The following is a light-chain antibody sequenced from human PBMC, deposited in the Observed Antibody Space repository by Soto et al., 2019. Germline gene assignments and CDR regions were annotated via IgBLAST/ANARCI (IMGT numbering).Light chain of an antibody. CDR1: SNDVGGYNY. V-gene: IGLV2-14*01. CDR2: DVS. J-gene: IGLJ1*01. Sequence: QSVLTQPASVSGAPGQSITISCTWNSNDVGGYNYVSWYQQHPGKAPKLMIYDVSNRPSGVSNRFSGSKSGNTASLTISGLQAEDEADYYCSSYTSSSTLNVFGTGTKVTVL. CDR3: SSYTSSSTLNV.